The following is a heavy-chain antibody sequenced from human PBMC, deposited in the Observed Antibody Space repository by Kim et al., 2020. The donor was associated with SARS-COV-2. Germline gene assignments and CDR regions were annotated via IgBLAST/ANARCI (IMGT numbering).Heavy chain of an antibody. J-gene: IGHJ3*02. CDR3: VRENSAFDI. Sequence: GGSLRLACVASGCTFRASWRHWVRQVPWKVLVWVAYIRDEASDIIYADSVKGRFTISRDNTKNTLYLQMNSLSAEDTALYYCVRENSAFDIWGRGTMVTVSS. CDR1: GCTFRASW. CDR2: IRDEASDI. V-gene: IGHV3-74*01.